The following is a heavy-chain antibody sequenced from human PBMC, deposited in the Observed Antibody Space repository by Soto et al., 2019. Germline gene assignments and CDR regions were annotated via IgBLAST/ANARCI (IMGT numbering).Heavy chain of an antibody. D-gene: IGHD2-2*01. CDR3: ARDIVVVPAPPRTEDYYYYGMDV. CDR1: GGSISSGGYY. V-gene: IGHV4-31*03. CDR2: IYYSGST. J-gene: IGHJ6*02. Sequence: PSETLSLTCTVSGGSISSGGYYWSWIRQHPGKGLERIGYIYYSGSTYYNPSLKSRVTISVDTSKIQFSLKLSSVTAADTAVYYCARDIVVVPAPPRTEDYYYYGMDVWGQGTTVTVSS.